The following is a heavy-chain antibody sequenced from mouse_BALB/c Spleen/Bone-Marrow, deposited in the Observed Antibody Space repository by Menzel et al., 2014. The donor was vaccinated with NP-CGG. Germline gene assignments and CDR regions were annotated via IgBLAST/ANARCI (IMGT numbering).Heavy chain of an antibody. CDR1: GFTFSSFG. V-gene: IGHV5-17*02. D-gene: IGHD2-14*01. J-gene: IGHJ3*01. Sequence: EVMLVESGGGLVQPGGSRKLSCAASGFTFSSFGMHWVRQAPEKGLEWVAYIISGSNTIYYADTVKGRFTISRDNPKNTLFLQMTSLRSEDTAMYYCARSRYDAGWFAYWGQGTLVTVSA. CDR3: ARSRYDAGWFAY. CDR2: IISGSNTI.